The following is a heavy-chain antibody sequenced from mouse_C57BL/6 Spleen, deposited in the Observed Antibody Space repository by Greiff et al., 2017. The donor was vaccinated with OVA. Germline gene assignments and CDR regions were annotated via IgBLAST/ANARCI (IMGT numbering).Heavy chain of an antibody. D-gene: IGHD1-1*01. V-gene: IGHV5-9*01. Sequence: EVKLVESGGGLVKPGGSLKLSCAASGFTFSSYTMSWVRQTPEKRLEWVATISGGGGNTYYPDSVKGRFTISRDNAKNTLYLQMSSLRSEDTALYYCARQRLYYYYFDYWGKGTTLTVSS. J-gene: IGHJ2*01. CDR1: GFTFSSYT. CDR2: ISGGGGNT. CDR3: ARQRLYYYYFDY.